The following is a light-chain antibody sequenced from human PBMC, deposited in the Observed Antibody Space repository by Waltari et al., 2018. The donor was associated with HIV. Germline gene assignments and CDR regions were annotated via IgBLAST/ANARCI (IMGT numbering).Light chain of an antibody. CDR3: SSYAGSNNPYV. CDR2: DVS. CDR1: TSDVGAYNY. J-gene: IGLJ1*01. V-gene: IGLV2-8*01. Sequence: QSALTQPPSASGSPGQSVTLSCTGKTSDVGAYNYVSWYQQHPGKAPKLMIYDVSKRPSGVPDRFSGSKSGNTASLTVSGLQTEDEADYYCSSYAGSNNPYVFGTGTKVTVL.